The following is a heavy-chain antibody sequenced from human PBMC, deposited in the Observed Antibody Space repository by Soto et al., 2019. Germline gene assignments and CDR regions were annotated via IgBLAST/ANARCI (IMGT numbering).Heavy chain of an antibody. Sequence: EVQLVESGGGLVKPGESLRLSCAASGFTFSNYNINWVRQAPGKGLEWVSSIRSRSIDMYYADSVKGRFTISRDDAKNSLSLQMNGXXXEDTAVYFCVRESYPAKAFDIWGQGTMVTVSS. V-gene: IGHV3-21*01. CDR2: IRSRSIDM. CDR1: GFTFSNYN. J-gene: IGHJ3*02. D-gene: IGHD2-2*01. CDR3: VRESYPAKAFDI.